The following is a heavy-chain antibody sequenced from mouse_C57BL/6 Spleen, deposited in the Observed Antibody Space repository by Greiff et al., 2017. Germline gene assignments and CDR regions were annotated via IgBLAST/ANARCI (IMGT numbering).Heavy chain of an antibody. J-gene: IGHJ4*01. CDR3: AHYGYDPYAMDY. D-gene: IGHD2-2*01. CDR1: GFTFSDYG. CDR2: ISSGSSTI. V-gene: IGHV5-17*01. Sequence: EVKLVESGGGLVKPGGSLKLSCAASGFTFSDYGMHWVRQAPEKGLEWVAYISSGSSTIYYADTVKGRFTISRDNAKNTLFLLMTSLRSEDTAMYCGAHYGYDPYAMDYWGQGTSGTVSS.